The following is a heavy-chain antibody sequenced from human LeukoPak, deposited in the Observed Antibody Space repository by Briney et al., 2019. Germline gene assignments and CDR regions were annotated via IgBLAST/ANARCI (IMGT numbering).Heavy chain of an antibody. CDR1: GGSVSSGSYY. Sequence: PSEALSLTCTVSGGSVSSGSYYWSWIRQPPGTGLEWIGYIYYSGSTNYNPSLKSRVTISVDTSKNQFSLKLSSVTAADTAVYYCARDIAAAAFDYWGQGTLVTVSS. CDR3: ARDIAAAAFDY. D-gene: IGHD6-13*01. J-gene: IGHJ4*02. CDR2: IYYSGST. V-gene: IGHV4-61*01.